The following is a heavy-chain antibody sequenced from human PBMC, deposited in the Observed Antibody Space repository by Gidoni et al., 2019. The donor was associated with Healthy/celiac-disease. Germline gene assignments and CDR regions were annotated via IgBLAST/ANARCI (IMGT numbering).Heavy chain of an antibody. CDR3: TRLGGATIAFDI. D-gene: IGHD1-26*01. CDR2: IRSKANSYAT. V-gene: IGHV3-73*02. CDR1: GFTFSGSA. J-gene: IGHJ3*02. Sequence: EVQLVESGGGLVQPGGSVKLSCAASGFTFSGSAMHWVRQASGKGLEWVGRIRSKANSYATAYAASVKGRFTISRDDSKNTAYLQMNSLKTEDTAVYYCTRLGGATIAFDIWGQGTMVTVSS.